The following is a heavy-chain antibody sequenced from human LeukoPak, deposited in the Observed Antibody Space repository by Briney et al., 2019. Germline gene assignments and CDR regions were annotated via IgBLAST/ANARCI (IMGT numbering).Heavy chain of an antibody. Sequence: ASVKVSCKASGGTFSSYAISWVRQAPGQGREWMGGIIPIFGTANYAQKFQGRVTITTDESTSTAYMGLSSLRSEDTAVYYCARDKDYMDVWGKGTTVTVCS. V-gene: IGHV1-69*05. CDR2: IIPIFGTA. J-gene: IGHJ6*03. CDR3: ARDKDYMDV. CDR1: GGTFSSYA.